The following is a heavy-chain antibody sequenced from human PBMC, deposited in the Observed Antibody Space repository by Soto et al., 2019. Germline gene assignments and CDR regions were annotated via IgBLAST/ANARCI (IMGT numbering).Heavy chain of an antibody. CDR3: ARHVNLPLAGTGFDS. V-gene: IGHV3-23*01. Sequence: GGSLRLSCAASGFTFSSYAMSWVRQAPGKGLEWVSVISGSGGSTYYADSVKGRFTISRDNAKNTLYLQMNSLRAEDTAVYYCARHVNLPLAGTGFDSWGRGTLVTVSS. CDR2: ISGSGGST. J-gene: IGHJ4*02. CDR1: GFTFSSYA. D-gene: IGHD6-19*01.